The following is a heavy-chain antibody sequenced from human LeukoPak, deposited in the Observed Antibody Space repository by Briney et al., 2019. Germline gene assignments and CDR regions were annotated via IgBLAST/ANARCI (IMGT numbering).Heavy chain of an antibody. CDR1: GYTLTELS. CDR2: FDPEDGET. Sequence: ASVKVSCKVSGYTLTELSMHWVRQAPGKGPEWMGGFDPEDGETIYAQKFQGRVTMTEDTSTDTAYMELSSLRSEDTAVYYCATDLTYYSYGQRWGQGTLVTVSS. D-gene: IGHD5-18*01. J-gene: IGHJ4*02. CDR3: ATDLTYYSYGQR. V-gene: IGHV1-24*01.